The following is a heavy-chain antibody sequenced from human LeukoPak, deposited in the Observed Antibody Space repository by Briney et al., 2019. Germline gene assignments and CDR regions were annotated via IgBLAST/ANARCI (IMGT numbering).Heavy chain of an antibody. V-gene: IGHV3-30-3*01. J-gene: IGHJ5*02. CDR3: ARDEDGYNYGFDP. Sequence: GGSLRLSCAASGFTFSSYAMHWVRQAPGKGLEWVAVISYDGSNKYYADSVKGRFTISRDNSKNTLYLQMNSLRAEDTAVYYCARDEDGYNYGFDPWGQGTLVTVSS. D-gene: IGHD5-24*01. CDR2: ISYDGSNK. CDR1: GFTFSSYA.